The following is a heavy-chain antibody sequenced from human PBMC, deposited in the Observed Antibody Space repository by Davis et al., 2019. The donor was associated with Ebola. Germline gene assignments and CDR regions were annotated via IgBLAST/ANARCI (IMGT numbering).Heavy chain of an antibody. CDR2: ISYDGSNK. J-gene: IGHJ4*02. Sequence: PGGSLRLSCAASAFPFSSYGMHWVRQAPGKGLEWVAVISYDGSNKYYADSVKGRFTISRDNSKNTLYLQMNSLRAEDTAVYYCAKGGAHTVAGFDYWGQGTLVTVSS. V-gene: IGHV3-30*18. CDR1: AFPFSSYG. D-gene: IGHD6-19*01. CDR3: AKGGAHTVAGFDY.